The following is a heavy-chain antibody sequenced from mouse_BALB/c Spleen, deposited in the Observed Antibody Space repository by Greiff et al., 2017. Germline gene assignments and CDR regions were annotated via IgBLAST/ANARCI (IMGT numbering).Heavy chain of an antibody. J-gene: IGHJ3*01. CDR3: ARGGLLQVAWFAY. CDR1: GFSLTSYG. Sequence: QVQLKESGPGLVAPSQSLSITCTVSGFSLTSYGVHWVRQPPGKGLEWLGVIWAGGSTNYNSALMSRLSISKDNSKSQVFLKMNSLQTDDTAMYYCARGGLLQVAWFAYWGQGTLVTVSA. V-gene: IGHV2-9*02. CDR2: IWAGGST. D-gene: IGHD2-3*01.